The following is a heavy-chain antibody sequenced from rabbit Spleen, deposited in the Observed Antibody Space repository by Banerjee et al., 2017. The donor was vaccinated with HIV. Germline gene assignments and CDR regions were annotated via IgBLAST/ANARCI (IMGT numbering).Heavy chain of an antibody. CDR2: IYPDGSGST. CDR1: GFSFSRSYY. V-gene: IGHV1S40*01. J-gene: IGHJ4*01. D-gene: IGHD2-1*01. Sequence: QSLEESGGDMVKPGASLTLTCTASGFSFSRSYYICWVRQAPGKGPEWIGCIYPDGSGSTAYASWAKGRFTISKTSSTTVTLQMTSLTAADTATYFCARGSAAMTMVITGYYLNLWGPGTLVTVS. CDR3: ARGSAAMTMVITGYYLNL.